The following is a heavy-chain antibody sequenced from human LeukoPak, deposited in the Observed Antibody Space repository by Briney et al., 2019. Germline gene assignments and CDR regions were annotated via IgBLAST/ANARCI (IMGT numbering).Heavy chain of an antibody. D-gene: IGHD2-2*01. J-gene: IGHJ4*02. Sequence: GESLKISCKGSGYSFTSYWIGWVRQMPGKGLEWMGIIYPGDSDTRYSPPFQGQVTISADKSISTAYLQWSSLKASDTAMYYCARRYCSSTSCSSFDYWGQGTLVTVSS. CDR3: ARRYCSSTSCSSFDY. CDR1: GYSFTSYW. CDR2: IYPGDSDT. V-gene: IGHV5-51*01.